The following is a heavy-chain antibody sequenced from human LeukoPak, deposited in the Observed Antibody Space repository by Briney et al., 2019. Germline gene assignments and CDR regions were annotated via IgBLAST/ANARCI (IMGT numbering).Heavy chain of an antibody. Sequence: PGESLRLSCAASGFSFSTYGMHWVRQAPGKGLEWVAFVRYDGSNKQYADSVMGRFTISRDNSNNTLFLQMNSLRDEDTAVYYCAKVRTGLTTGGNAFDIWGQGTMVTVSS. CDR2: VRYDGSNK. D-gene: IGHD1-1*01. J-gene: IGHJ3*02. CDR1: GFSFSTYG. CDR3: AKVRTGLTTGGNAFDI. V-gene: IGHV3-30*02.